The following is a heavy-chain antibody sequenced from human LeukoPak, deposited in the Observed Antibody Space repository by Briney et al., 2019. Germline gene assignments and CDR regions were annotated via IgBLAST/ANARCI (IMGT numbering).Heavy chain of an antibody. D-gene: IGHD3-22*01. CDR2: ISSSGSTI. J-gene: IGHJ4*02. V-gene: IGHV3-11*01. CDR1: GFTFSDYY. CDR3: ARDRPYYDSSGYLGY. Sequence: GGSMRLSCAASGFTFSDYYMSWIRQAPGKGREWVSYISSSGSTIYYADSVKGRFTISRDNAKNSLYLQMNSLRAEDTAVYYCARDRPYYDSSGYLGYWGQGTLVTVSS.